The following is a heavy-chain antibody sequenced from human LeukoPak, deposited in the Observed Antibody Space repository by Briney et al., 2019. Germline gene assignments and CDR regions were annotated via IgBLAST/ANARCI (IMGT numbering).Heavy chain of an antibody. Sequence: KPSETLSLTCTVSGGSISSYYWSWIRQPPGKGLEWTGYIYTSGSTNYNPSLKSRVTISVDTSKNQFSLKLSSVTAADTAVYYCARHPHGTTVTHWFDPWGQGTLVTVSS. V-gene: IGHV4-4*09. J-gene: IGHJ5*02. CDR1: GGSISSYY. D-gene: IGHD1-1*01. CDR3: ARHPHGTTVTHWFDP. CDR2: IYTSGST.